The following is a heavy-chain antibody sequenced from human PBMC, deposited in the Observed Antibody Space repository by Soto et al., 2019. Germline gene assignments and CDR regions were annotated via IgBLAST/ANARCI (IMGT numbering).Heavy chain of an antibody. Sequence: EVQVVESGGDLVESGGSLRLSCVTSGFMFSSAWMSWVRQAPGKGLEWVARIKSTKDGGARDYAAPVNGRFSNSRDDSKSTVYLQMNSLRVEDTALYYCVEGWNDFWGQGTLVTVSS. J-gene: IGHJ4*02. V-gene: IGHV3-15*01. D-gene: IGHD1-1*01. CDR2: IKSTKDGGAR. CDR1: GFMFSSAW. CDR3: VEGWNDF.